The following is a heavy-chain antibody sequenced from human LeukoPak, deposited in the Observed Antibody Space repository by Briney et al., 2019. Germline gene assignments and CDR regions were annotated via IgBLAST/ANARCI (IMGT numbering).Heavy chain of an antibody. Sequence: ASEKVSCKASGYTFTSYYMHWVRQAPGQGLEWMGIINPSGGSTSYAQKFQGRVTMTRDTSTSTVYMELSSLRSGDTAVYYCARGGRSVVPAAMVDYWGQGTLVTVSS. V-gene: IGHV1-46*03. CDR2: INPSGGST. CDR3: ARGGRSVVPAAMVDY. CDR1: GYTFTSYY. J-gene: IGHJ4*02. D-gene: IGHD2-2*01.